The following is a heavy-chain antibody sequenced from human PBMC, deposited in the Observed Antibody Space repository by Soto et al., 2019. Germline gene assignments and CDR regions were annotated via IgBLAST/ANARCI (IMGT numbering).Heavy chain of an antibody. V-gene: IGHV3-30*18. D-gene: IGHD5-18*01. J-gene: IGHJ6*02. CDR2: ISYDGSNK. Sequence: PGGSLRLSCAASGFTFSSYGMHWVRQAPGKGLEWVAVISYDGSNKYYADSVKGRFTISRDNSKNTPYLQMNSLRAEDTAVYYCAKGDTAMVRLYYYGMDVWGQGTTVTVSS. CDR3: AKGDTAMVRLYYYGMDV. CDR1: GFTFSSYG.